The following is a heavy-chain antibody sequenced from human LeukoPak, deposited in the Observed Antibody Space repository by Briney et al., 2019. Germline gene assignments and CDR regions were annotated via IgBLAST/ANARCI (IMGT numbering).Heavy chain of an antibody. Sequence: SETLSLTCTVSGGSISSYYWSWIRQPAGKGLEWIGRIYTSGSTNYNPSLKSRVTMSVDTSKNQFSLKLSSVTAADTAVYYCARVAAARDFDWFDPWGQGTLVTVSS. V-gene: IGHV4-4*07. J-gene: IGHJ5*02. CDR3: ARVAAARDFDWFDP. D-gene: IGHD6-6*01. CDR1: GGSISSYY. CDR2: IYTSGST.